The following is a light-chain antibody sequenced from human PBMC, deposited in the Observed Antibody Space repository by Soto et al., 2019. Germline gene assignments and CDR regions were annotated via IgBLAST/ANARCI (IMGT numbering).Light chain of an antibody. V-gene: IGLV2-14*01. J-gene: IGLJ1*01. CDR2: DVS. Sequence: QSVLTQPASVSGSPGQSIPISCTGTSSDVGGYNYVSWYQQHPGKAPKLMIYDVSNRPSGVSNRFSGSKSGNTASLTISGLQAEDEADYYCSSYTSSSTPLVFGTGTKVTVL. CDR3: SSYTSSSTPLV. CDR1: SSDVGGYNY.